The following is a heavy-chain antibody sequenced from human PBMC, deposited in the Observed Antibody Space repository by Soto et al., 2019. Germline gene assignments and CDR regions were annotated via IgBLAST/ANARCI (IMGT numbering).Heavy chain of an antibody. CDR2: INWNGGST. V-gene: IGHV3-20*01. D-gene: IGHD6-19*01. CDR3: ARLYSSGWYGRGRY. Sequence: EVQLVESGGGVVRPGGSLRLSCAASGFTFDDYGMSWVRQAPGRGLEWVSGINWNGGSTGYADSVKGRFTISRDNAKKSLVLKTNSGSAEATALDNCARLYSSGWYGRGRYWGQGTLVTVST. CDR1: GFTFDDYG. J-gene: IGHJ4*02.